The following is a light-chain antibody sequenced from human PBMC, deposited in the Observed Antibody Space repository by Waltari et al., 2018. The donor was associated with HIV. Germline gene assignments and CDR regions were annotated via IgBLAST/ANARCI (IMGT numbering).Light chain of an antibody. V-gene: IGKV3-11*01. CDR2: GAS. CDR3: QQRSNWQYT. CDR1: QSVSTY. Sequence: EIVLTQSPATLSLSPGERATLSCRASQSVSTYLAWYQQKPGQAPRLLIYGASNRATGIPARFSGSGSGTDFTLTINNLEPEDFVVYYCQQRSNWQYTFGQGTKLEIK. J-gene: IGKJ2*01.